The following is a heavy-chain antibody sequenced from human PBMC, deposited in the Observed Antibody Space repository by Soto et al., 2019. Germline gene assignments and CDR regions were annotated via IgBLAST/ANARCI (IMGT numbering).Heavy chain of an antibody. CDR2: ISSRGSTI. J-gene: IGHJ4*02. CDR1: GFTFSSYE. Sequence: EVQLVESGGGLVQPGGSLRLSCAASGFTFSSYEMNWVRQAPGKGLEWVSYISSRGSTIYYADSVKGRFTISRDNAKNSLYLQMNSLRAEDTAVYYCAREAYGSGSYYDDYRGQGTLVTVSS. CDR3: AREAYGSGSYYDDY. V-gene: IGHV3-48*03. D-gene: IGHD3-10*01.